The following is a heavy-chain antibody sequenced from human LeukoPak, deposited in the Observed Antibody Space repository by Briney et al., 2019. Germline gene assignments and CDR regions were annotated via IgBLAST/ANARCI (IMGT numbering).Heavy chain of an antibody. CDR2: IRYDGRNK. D-gene: IGHD2-2*01. Sequence: PGGSLRLSCAASGFTFSSYGMHWVRQAPGKGLEWVAFIRYDGRNKYYADSVKGRFTISRDNSKNTLYLQMNSLRAEDTAVYYCAPVPAEDAFDIWGQGTMVTVSS. V-gene: IGHV3-30*02. J-gene: IGHJ3*02. CDR1: GFTFSSYG. CDR3: APVPAEDAFDI.